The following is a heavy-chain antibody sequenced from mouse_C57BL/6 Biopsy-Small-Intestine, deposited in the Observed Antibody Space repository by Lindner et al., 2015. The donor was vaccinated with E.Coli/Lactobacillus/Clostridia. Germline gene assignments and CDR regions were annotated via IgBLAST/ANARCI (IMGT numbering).Heavy chain of an antibody. CDR3: ARDYYGTSYYFDY. J-gene: IGHJ2*01. CDR1: GYTFTSYW. Sequence: VQLQESGAELAKPGASLKLSCKASGYTFTSYWMHWVKQRPGQGLEWIGYINPSSDYTNYNQKFKDKATLTADKSSSTAYMQLSSLTYEDSAVYYCARDYYGTSYYFDYWGQGTTLTVSS. CDR2: INPSSDYT. V-gene: IGHV1-7*01. D-gene: IGHD1-1*01.